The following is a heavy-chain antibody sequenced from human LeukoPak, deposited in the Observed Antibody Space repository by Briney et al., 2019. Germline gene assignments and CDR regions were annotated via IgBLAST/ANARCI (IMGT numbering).Heavy chain of an antibody. CDR2: IGRGTT. J-gene: IGHJ4*02. D-gene: IGHD1-1*01. V-gene: IGHV3-48*01. CDR1: GFTFSSYS. CDR3: AKSRSGSANWALQIFDN. Sequence: GGSLRLSCAASGFTFSSYSMNWVRQAPGKGLEWASHIGRGTTYADSVKGRFTISRDNSKNSLFVQMNSLRAEDTAEYFCAKSRSGSANWALQIFDNWGQGTLVTVSS.